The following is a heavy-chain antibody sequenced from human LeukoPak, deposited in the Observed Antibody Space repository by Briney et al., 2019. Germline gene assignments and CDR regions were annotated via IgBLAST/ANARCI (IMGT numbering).Heavy chain of an antibody. D-gene: IGHD3-3*01. V-gene: IGHV3-23*01. CDR3: AKDLFTYDFWSAVDY. Sequence: GGSLRLSCAASGFTFSSYAMSWVRQAPGKGLEWVSAISGSGGSTYYADSVKGRFSISRDNSKNTLYLQMNSLRAEDTAVYYCAKDLFTYDFWSAVDYWGQGTLVTVSS. J-gene: IGHJ4*02. CDR2: ISGSGGST. CDR1: GFTFSSYA.